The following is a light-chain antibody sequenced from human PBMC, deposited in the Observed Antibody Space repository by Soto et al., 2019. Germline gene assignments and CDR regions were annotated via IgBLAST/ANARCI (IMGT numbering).Light chain of an antibody. CDR3: QQYNNWPLT. Sequence: EIVLAHSPDTLSGSAGERATLSCRASQSISRTLAWYQQKSGQPPRLLIYDASTRATGFPARFSGSGSGTEFTLTISSLQSEDFAVYYCQQYNNWPLTFGGGTKVDIK. CDR2: DAS. V-gene: IGKV3D-15*01. J-gene: IGKJ4*01. CDR1: QSISRT.